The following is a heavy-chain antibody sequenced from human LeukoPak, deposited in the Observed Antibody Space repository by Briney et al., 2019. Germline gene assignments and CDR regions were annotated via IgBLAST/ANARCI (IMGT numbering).Heavy chain of an antibody. D-gene: IGHD1-26*01. Sequence: ASVKVSCKASGYTFTNNGISWVRQAPGQGLEWMGWMNPNSGNTGYAQKFQGRVTMTRNTSISTAYMELSSLRSEDTAVYYCARRLKSGSYFYYYYYGMDVWGQGTTVTVSS. CDR1: GYTFTNNG. CDR3: ARRLKSGSYFYYYYYGMDV. V-gene: IGHV1-8*01. J-gene: IGHJ6*02. CDR2: MNPNSGNT.